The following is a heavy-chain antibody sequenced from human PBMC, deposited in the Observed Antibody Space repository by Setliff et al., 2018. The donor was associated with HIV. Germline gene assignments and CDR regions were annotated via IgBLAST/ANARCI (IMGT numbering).Heavy chain of an antibody. CDR3: TRELNGHTSSHYYFGLDV. CDR1: GFIFSNHD. Sequence: GSLRLSCAASGFIFSNHDFHWVRQVTGEGLEWVSAIGTGGDTYYADSVKGRFTISRENAKNSLYLQMNNVRAGDTAVYYCTRELNGHTSSHYYFGLDVWGQGTTVTVSS. D-gene: IGHD6-6*01. J-gene: IGHJ6*02. V-gene: IGHV3-13*01. CDR2: IGTGGDT.